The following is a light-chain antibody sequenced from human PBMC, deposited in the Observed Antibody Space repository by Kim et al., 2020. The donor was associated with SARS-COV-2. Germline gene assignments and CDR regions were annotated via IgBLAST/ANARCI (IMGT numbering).Light chain of an antibody. J-gene: IGKJ4*01. CDR3: QQYDSWLS. Sequence: VGSKLAWYQQTPGQPPRLLIYDASPRATGTPAKFSGTGSGTDFTLIISSLQSEDSAVYYCQQYDSWLSFGGGTKVDIK. CDR1: VGSK. CDR2: DAS. V-gene: IGKV3D-15*01.